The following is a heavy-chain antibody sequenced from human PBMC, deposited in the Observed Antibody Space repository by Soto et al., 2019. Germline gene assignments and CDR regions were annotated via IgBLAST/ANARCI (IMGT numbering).Heavy chain of an antibody. D-gene: IGHD6-19*01. CDR1: GFTFSSYW. Sequence: GGSLRLSCAASGFTFSSYWMSWVRQAQGKGLEWVANIKQDGSEKYYEDSVKSRFTISRDNAKNSLYLQMNSLRAEDTAVYYCARDKEEPRKPYSMWLRYYFDYWGQGTLVTVSS. V-gene: IGHV3-7*03. J-gene: IGHJ4*02. CDR3: ARDKEEPRKPYSMWLRYYFDY. CDR2: IKQDGSEK.